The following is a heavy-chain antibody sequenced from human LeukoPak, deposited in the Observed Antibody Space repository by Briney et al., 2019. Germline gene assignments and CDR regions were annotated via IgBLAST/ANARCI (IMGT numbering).Heavy chain of an antibody. J-gene: IGHJ4*02. CDR3: VKDGDDSGWNYFDY. D-gene: IGHD6-19*01. Sequence: GRSLRLSCAASGFPFSNHGMHWVRQAPGKGLEWVAVISYDGRNKYYADSVKGRFTISRDNSQNTLSLQMNSLRAEDTAVYYYVKDGDDSGWNYFDYWGQGTLVTVSS. CDR2: ISYDGRNK. CDR1: GFPFSNHG. V-gene: IGHV3-30*18.